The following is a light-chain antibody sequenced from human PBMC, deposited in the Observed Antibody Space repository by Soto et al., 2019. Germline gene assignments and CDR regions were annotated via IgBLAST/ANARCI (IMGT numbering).Light chain of an antibody. J-gene: IGKJ1*01. V-gene: IGKV1-12*01. CDR1: QDISKW. CDR2: AVS. Sequence: DIQMTQSPSSVSASVGDRVTITCRASQDISKWLAWYQQKPGTAPKLLIYAVSSLKSGVPSRFSGSGSGTDFTRTISRLQPEDFATYYCQQVHSFPRTFGQGTKVEIK. CDR3: QQVHSFPRT.